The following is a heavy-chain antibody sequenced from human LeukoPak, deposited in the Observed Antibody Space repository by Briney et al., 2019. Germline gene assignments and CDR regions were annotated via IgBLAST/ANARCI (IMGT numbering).Heavy chain of an antibody. CDR1: GYTFTGYG. CDR3: ATGAPRVGASDY. Sequence: GASVKVSCKASGYTFTGYGINWVRQAPGKGLEWMGGFDPEDGETIYVQKFQGRVTMTEDTSTDTAYMELSSLRSEDTAVYYCATGAPRVGASDYWGQGTLVTVSS. V-gene: IGHV1-24*01. D-gene: IGHD1-26*01. CDR2: FDPEDGET. J-gene: IGHJ4*02.